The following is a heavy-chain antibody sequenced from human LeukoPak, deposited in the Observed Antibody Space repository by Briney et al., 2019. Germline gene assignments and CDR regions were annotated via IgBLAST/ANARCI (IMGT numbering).Heavy chain of an antibody. CDR1: GFTFSTYA. D-gene: IGHD2-15*01. Sequence: GGSLRLSXAASGFTFSTYAMSWVRQAPGKGLEWVSTLSGSGGSTNCADSVKGRFTISRDNSKNTLYLQMNSLRAEDTALYYCAKEKSQCSGGSCSYAFDIWGQGTMVTVSS. J-gene: IGHJ3*02. CDR3: AKEKSQCSGGSCSYAFDI. V-gene: IGHV3-23*01. CDR2: LSGSGGST.